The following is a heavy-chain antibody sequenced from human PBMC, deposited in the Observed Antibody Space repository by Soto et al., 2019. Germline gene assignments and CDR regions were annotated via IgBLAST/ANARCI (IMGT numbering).Heavy chain of an antibody. CDR3: ARGYCSSTSCYYYYYYGMDV. CDR1: GFTFNTYA. J-gene: IGHJ6*02. CDR2: ISGSGGST. Sequence: GGSLRLSCAASGFTFNTYAINWVRQAPGKGLEWVAAISGSGGSTYYADSVKGRFTISRDNSKNTLYLQMNSLRAEDTAVYYCARGYCSSTSCYYYYYYGMDVWGQGTTVTVSS. D-gene: IGHD2-2*01. V-gene: IGHV3-23*01.